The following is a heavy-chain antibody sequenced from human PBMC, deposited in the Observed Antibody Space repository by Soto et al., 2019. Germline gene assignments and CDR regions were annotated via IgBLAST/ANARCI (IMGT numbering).Heavy chain of an antibody. CDR3: ARGRVRFLEWLPRDFDY. J-gene: IGHJ4*02. Sequence: SETLSLTCTVSGGSISSYYWSWIRQPAGKGLEWIGRIYTSGSTNYNPSLKSRVTMSVYTSKNQFSLKLSSVTAADTAVYYCARGRVRFLEWLPRDFDYWGQGTLVTVSS. CDR2: IYTSGST. CDR1: GGSISSYY. V-gene: IGHV4-4*07. D-gene: IGHD3-3*01.